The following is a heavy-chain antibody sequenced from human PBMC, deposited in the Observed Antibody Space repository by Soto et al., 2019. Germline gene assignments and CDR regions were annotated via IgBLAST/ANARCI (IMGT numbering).Heavy chain of an antibody. J-gene: IGHJ4*02. CDR1: GFTFSSYG. D-gene: IGHD4-17*01. V-gene: IGHV3-30*18. CDR3: AKDRGYDYGFDY. CDR2: ISYDGSDK. Sequence: GGSLRLSCAASGFTFSSYGMHWVRQAPGKGLEWVALISYDGSDKYYSDSVKGRFTISSYNSKNTLYLQMNSLRPEDTAIFYCAKDRGYDYGFDYWGQGTLVTVSS.